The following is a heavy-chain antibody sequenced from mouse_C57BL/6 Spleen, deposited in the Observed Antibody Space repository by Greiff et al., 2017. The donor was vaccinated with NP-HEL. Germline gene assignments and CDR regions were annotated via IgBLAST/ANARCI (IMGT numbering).Heavy chain of an antibody. J-gene: IGHJ2*01. CDR1: GYAFSSYW. D-gene: IGHD4-1*01. CDR2: IYPGDGDT. Sequence: QVQLKQSGAELVKPGASVKISCKASGYAFSSYWMNWVKQRPGKGLEWMGQIYPGDGDTNYNGKFKGKATMTADKSSSTAYMQLSSLTSEDSAVYFCAREDWDVYFDYWGQGTTLTVSS. V-gene: IGHV1-80*01. CDR3: AREDWDVYFDY.